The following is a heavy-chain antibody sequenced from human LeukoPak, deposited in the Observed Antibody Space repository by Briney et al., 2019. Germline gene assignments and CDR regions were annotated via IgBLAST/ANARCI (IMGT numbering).Heavy chain of an antibody. CDR2: ISWSSGSI. CDR3: AKDSLEYSSSSPFDY. CDR1: GFTFDDYA. J-gene: IGHJ4*02. Sequence: PGRSLRLSCAASGFTFDDYAMHWVRQAPGKGLEWVSGISWSSGSIGYADSVKGRFTISRDNAKNSLYLQMNSLRAEDTALYYCAKDSLEYSSSSPFDYWGQGTLVTVSS. D-gene: IGHD6-6*01. V-gene: IGHV3-9*01.